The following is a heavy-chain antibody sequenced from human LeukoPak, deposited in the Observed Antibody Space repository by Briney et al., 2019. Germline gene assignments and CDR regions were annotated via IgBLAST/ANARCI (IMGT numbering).Heavy chain of an antibody. J-gene: IGHJ4*02. CDR2: TSTDENLK. Sequence: PGTSLTLSCAASGFTFSNYVTHWVRQAPGKGLEWVAVTSTDENLKFYADSVKGRFTISRDNAKNSLYLQMNSLRAEDTAVYYCARDLDYALDYWGQGTLVTVSS. V-gene: IGHV3-30*04. D-gene: IGHD3/OR15-3a*01. CDR1: GFTFSNYV. CDR3: ARDLDYALDY.